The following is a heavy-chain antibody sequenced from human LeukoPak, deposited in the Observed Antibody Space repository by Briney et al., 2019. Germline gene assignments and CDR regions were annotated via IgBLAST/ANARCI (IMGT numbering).Heavy chain of an antibody. V-gene: IGHV3-21*01. J-gene: IGHJ4*02. CDR1: GFAFSTYS. CDR2: ITSSASNV. D-gene: IGHD5-24*01. Sequence: GGSLTLSCAASGFAFSTYSMNWVRQAPGTGLEWVSSITSSASNVYYADSVKGRFTISRDNAKNSLFLQMNNLRADDTAVYYCARSEMSTITFPDYRGQGTPVTVSS. CDR3: ARSEMSTITFPDY.